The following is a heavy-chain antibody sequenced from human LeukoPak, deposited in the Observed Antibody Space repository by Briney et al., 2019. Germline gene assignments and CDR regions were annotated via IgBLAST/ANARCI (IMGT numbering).Heavy chain of an antibody. V-gene: IGHV4-39*07. CDR2: IYYSGST. CDR1: GGSISSSSYY. Sequence: SETLSLTCTVSGGSISSSSYYWGWIRQPPGKGLEWIGSIYYSGSTYYNPSLKSRVTISVDTSKNQFSLKLSSVTAADTAVYYCARVAYYYDSSGYYYYSYFDYWGQGTLVTVSS. D-gene: IGHD3-22*01. CDR3: ARVAYYYDSSGYYYYSYFDY. J-gene: IGHJ4*02.